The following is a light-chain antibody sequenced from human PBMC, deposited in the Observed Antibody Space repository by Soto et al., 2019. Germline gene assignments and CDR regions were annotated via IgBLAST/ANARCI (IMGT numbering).Light chain of an antibody. CDR2: GNS. V-gene: IGLV1-40*01. CDR3: QSYDSSLSGFYV. Sequence: QSVLTQPPSVSAAPGQRVTISCTGSSSNIGAGYDVHWYQQLPGTAPKLLIYGNSNRPSGVPDRFPGSKSGTSASRAITGLQAEDEADYYCQSYDSSLSGFYVFGTGTKVTVL. J-gene: IGLJ1*01. CDR1: SSNIGAGYD.